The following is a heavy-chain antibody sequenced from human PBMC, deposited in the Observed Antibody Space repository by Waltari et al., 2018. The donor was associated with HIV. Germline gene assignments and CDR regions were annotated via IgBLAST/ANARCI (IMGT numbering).Heavy chain of an antibody. CDR2: IWYDGSNT. J-gene: IGHJ6*02. CDR1: GFTVSTDG. V-gene: IGHV3-33*01. CDR3: ARDVHGYCGGERCFYGMDV. Sequence: QVQLVESGGGVVQPGRSLRLSCAPSGFTVSTDGMHWVRRAPGKGLEWVAVIWYDGSNTYYTDSVKGRFTISRDNSKNTLYLQMYSLRAEDTAVYYCARDVHGYCGGERCFYGMDVWGQGTTVTVSS. D-gene: IGHD2-21*01.